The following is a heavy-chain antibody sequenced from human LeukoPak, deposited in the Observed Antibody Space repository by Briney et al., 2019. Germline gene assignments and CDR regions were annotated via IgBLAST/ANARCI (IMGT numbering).Heavy chain of an antibody. CDR3: AKGVYGDDAAAFDY. D-gene: IGHD4-17*01. Sequence: PGGPLRLSCAASGFPFSTYAMLGLRQAPGKGLEWVAVISYGGSNIYYAASVKGRFTFSRDNSKNTLYLQMNSLRAEDTAVYYCAKGVYGDDAAAFDYGGQGTLVTVSS. V-gene: IGHV3-30*18. CDR1: GFPFSTYA. J-gene: IGHJ4*02. CDR2: ISYGGSNI.